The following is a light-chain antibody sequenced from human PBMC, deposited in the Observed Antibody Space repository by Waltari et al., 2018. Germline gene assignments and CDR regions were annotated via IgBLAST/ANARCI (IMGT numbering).Light chain of an antibody. CDR2: RDT. V-gene: IGLV3-25*03. Sequence: SYELTQPPSVSVSPGQTARITCSGEALPRQFTSWYQQRPGQAPIMLMYRDTERPSVIPERLSGSSSGKRVTLTITGVQAEDEADYYCQATDSSGSFVVFGGGTRLTVL. CDR1: ALPRQF. CDR3: QATDSSGSFVV. J-gene: IGLJ2*01.